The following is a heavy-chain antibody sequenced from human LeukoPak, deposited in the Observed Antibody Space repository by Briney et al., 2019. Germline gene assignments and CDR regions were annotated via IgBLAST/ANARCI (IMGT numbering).Heavy chain of an antibody. J-gene: IGHJ4*02. D-gene: IGHD6-13*01. CDR1: GFSLTTNGVG. CDR3: RHRRRSGDVWYPFYY. Sequence: SGPTLVKPTPTLTLTCTFSGFSLTTNGVGVGWIRQPPGKALEWLALIYWDEDKSYSPSLKSRLTITKDTSKNQVVLTMTNMDPVDTVTYCCRHRRRSGDVWYPFYYWGQGTLVTVSS. V-gene: IGHV2-5*02. CDR2: IYWDEDK.